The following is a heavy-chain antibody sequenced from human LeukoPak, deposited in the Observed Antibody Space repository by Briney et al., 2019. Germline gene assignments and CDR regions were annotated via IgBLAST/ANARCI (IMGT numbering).Heavy chain of an antibody. CDR3: ARDYTMTHAFDI. V-gene: IGHV4-59*01. D-gene: IGHD3-22*01. Sequence: WETLSLTCTVSGGSISSYYWSWIRQPPGKGLELIGYIYYTGSTNYNPSLKSRVTISVDTSKNQVSLKLSSVTAADTAVYYCARDYTMTHAFDIWGQGTMVTVSS. CDR2: IYYTGST. CDR1: GGSISSYY. J-gene: IGHJ3*02.